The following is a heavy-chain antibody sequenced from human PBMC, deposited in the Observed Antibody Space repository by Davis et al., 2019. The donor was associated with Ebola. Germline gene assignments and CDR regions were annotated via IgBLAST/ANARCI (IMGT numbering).Heavy chain of an antibody. J-gene: IGHJ6*02. Sequence: GESLKISCAASGFTFSSYSMNWARQAPGKGLEWVSSISSSSYYKYYADSVKGRFTISGDNTKNSLYLQMNSLRPEDTAVYYCARSTVWGQGTSVAVSS. CDR2: ISSSSYYK. V-gene: IGHV3-21*01. CDR3: ARSTV. D-gene: IGHD5/OR15-5a*01. CDR1: GFTFSSYS.